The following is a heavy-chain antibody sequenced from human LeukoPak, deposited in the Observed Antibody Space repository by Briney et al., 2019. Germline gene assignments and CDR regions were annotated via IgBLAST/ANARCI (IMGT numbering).Heavy chain of an antibody. Sequence: GGSLRLSCAASGFTVITNDMTWVRQLPGEGLEWISVLYSDGNTKYADSVQGRFTISRDNSKNTLYLEMNSLSPDDTAVYYCARGVEPLAANTLAYWGQGTLVTVSS. D-gene: IGHD1-14*01. CDR1: GFTVITND. J-gene: IGHJ4*02. CDR3: ARGVEPLAANTLAY. CDR2: LYSDGNT. V-gene: IGHV3-53*01.